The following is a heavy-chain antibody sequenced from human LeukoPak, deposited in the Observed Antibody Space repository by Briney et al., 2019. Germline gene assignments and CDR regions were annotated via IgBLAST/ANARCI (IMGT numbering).Heavy chain of an antibody. CDR2: ISGSGGST. CDR1: GFTFSSYA. J-gene: IGHJ4*02. V-gene: IGHV3-23*01. Sequence: GGSLRLSCSASGFTFSSYAMSWVRQAPGKGLEWVSVISGSGGSTYYADSVKGRFTISRDNSKNTLYLQMNSLRAEDTAVYYCAKGSSSSSRYYFDYWGQGTLVTVSS. CDR3: AKGSSSSSRYYFDY. D-gene: IGHD6-6*01.